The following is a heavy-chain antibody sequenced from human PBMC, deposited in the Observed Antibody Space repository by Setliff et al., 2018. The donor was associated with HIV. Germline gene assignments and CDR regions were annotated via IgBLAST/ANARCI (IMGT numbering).Heavy chain of an antibody. CDR2: ILYDGSEK. J-gene: IGHJ4*02. Sequence: PGGSLRLSCAASGFNFRSYGMHWVRQAPGKGLEWVADILYDGSEKRYADSVKGRFSISRDNSKNTLYLQMNSVRPGDTAVYYCAKVEMGSYLDYWGQGTLVTVSS. V-gene: IGHV3-30*18. D-gene: IGHD3-10*01. CDR3: AKVEMGSYLDY. CDR1: GFNFRSYG.